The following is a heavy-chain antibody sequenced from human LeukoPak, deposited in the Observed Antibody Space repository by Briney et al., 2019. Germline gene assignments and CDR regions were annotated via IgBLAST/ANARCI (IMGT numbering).Heavy chain of an antibody. CDR2: IYYSGST. CDR3: ATNSVEMATIIVGHYFDY. V-gene: IGHV4-39*01. D-gene: IGHD5-24*01. J-gene: IGHJ4*02. Sequence: PSETLSLTCTVSGGSISSSSYYWGWIRQPPGKGLEWIGSIYYSGSTYYNPSLKSRVTISVDTSKNQFSLKLSSVTAADTAVYYCATNSVEMATIIVGHYFDYRGQGTLVTVSS. CDR1: GGSISSSSYY.